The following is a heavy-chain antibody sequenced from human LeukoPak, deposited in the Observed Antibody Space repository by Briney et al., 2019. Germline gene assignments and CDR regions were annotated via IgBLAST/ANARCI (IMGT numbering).Heavy chain of an antibody. J-gene: IGHJ4*02. CDR1: GGSISSYY. D-gene: IGHD2-2*01. CDR3: ARPQGYQLLDFEY. CDR2: IYYSGST. V-gene: IGHV4-39*01. Sequence: PSETLSLTCTVSGGSISSYYWGWIRQPPGKGLEWIGSIYYSGSTYYNPSLKSRVTISVDTSKNQFSLKLSSVTAADTAVYYCARPQGYQLLDFEYWGQGTLVTVSS.